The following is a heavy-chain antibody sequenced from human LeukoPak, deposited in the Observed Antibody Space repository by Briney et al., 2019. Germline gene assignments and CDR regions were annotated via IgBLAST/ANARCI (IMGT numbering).Heavy chain of an antibody. CDR2: IYTSGST. CDR3: ARDYGSGAVVFDY. CDR1: GGSISSYY. J-gene: IGHJ4*02. D-gene: IGHD6-19*01. V-gene: IGHV4-4*07. Sequence: SETLSLTCTVSGGSISSYYWSWIRQPAGKGLEWIGRIYTSGSTNYNPSLKSPVTMSVAPSKNQFSLKLSSVTAADTAVYYCARDYGSGAVVFDYWGQGTLVTVSS.